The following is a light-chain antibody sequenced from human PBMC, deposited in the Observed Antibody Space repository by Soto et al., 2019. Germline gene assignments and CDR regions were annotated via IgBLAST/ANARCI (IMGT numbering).Light chain of an antibody. V-gene: IGKV2D-29*01. CDR1: QSLXHXXXXXX. CDR2: GVS. Sequence: DVVMTQIPLSLSVTPGQPASISCKSSQSLXHXXXXXXXXWSLQRSGQPPQLLIYGVSNRFPGVADRFSGSGSGTDFTLKISRVEAEDVGIYYCMHNIELPRTFGQGTKLEIK. CDR3: MHNIELPRT. J-gene: IGKJ2*02.